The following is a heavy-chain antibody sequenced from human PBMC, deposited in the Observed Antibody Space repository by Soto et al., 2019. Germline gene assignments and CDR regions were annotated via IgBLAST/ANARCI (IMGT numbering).Heavy chain of an antibody. V-gene: IGHV1-2*02. D-gene: IGHD5-18*01. Sequence: QVQLVQSGAEVKKPGASVKVSCKASGYTFTGYYMHWVRQAPGQGLEWMGWINPNSGGTNYAQKFQGRVTMTRDTSISTAYMELSRLRSDDTAVYYCASERGYSSGPRSGQYYFDYWGQGTLVTVSS. CDR1: GYTFTGYY. CDR2: INPNSGGT. J-gene: IGHJ4*02. CDR3: ASERGYSSGPRSGQYYFDY.